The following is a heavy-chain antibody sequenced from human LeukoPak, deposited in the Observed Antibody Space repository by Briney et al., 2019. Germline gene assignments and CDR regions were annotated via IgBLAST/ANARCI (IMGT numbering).Heavy chain of an antibody. CDR1: GFTFDGYA. V-gene: IGHV3-9*01. CDR3: AKDLGSTHYYYYGMDV. D-gene: IGHD3-10*01. CDR2: ITWNSGSL. J-gene: IGHJ6*02. Sequence: PGGSLRLSCAASGFTFDGYAMHWVRQVPGKGLEWVSGITWNSGSLGYADSVKGRFSISRDNAKNSLYLQMNSLRAEDTALYYCAKDLGSTHYYYYGMDVWGQGTTVTVSS.